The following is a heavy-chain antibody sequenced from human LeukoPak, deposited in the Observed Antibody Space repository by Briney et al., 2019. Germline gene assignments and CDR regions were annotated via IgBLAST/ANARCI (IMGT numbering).Heavy chain of an antibody. CDR2: IWYDGSNK. D-gene: IGHD6-13*01. V-gene: IGHV3-33*08. J-gene: IGHJ5*02. Sequence: GGSLRLSCAASGFTFSDYYMSWLRQAPGKGLEWVAVIWYDGSNKYYADSVKGRFTISRDNSKNTLYLQMNSLRAEDTAVYYCARDFPKYSSSWYSWFDPWGQGTLVTVSS. CDR3: ARDFPKYSSSWYSWFDP. CDR1: GFTFSDYY.